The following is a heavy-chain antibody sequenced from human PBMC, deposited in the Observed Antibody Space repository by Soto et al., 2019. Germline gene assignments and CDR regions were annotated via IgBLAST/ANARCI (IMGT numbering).Heavy chain of an antibody. V-gene: IGHV2-26*01. CDR2: IFSNDEK. CDR3: AGIIGADQLLLSVYYFDY. Sequence: KESGPVLVEPTETLTLTCTVSGFSLSNARMGVSWIRQPPGKALEWLAHIFSNDEKSYSTSLKSRLTISKDTSKSQVVLTMTNMDPVDTATYYGAGIIGADQLLLSVYYFDYGGKEPLVTFSS. J-gene: IGHJ4*02. D-gene: IGHD2-2*01. CDR1: GFSLSNARMG.